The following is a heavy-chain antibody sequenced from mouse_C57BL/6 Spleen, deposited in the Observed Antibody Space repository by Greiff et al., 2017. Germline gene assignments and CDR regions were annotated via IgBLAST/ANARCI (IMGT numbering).Heavy chain of an antibody. D-gene: IGHD2-4*01. Sequence: VQLQQSGAELVRPGASVKLSCTASGFNIKDYYMHWVKQRPEQGLEWIGRIDPEDGDTEYAPKFQGKATMTEDTSSNTAYLQLSSLTSEDTAVYYCTTSRYDYGAMDYWGQGTSVTVSS. V-gene: IGHV14-1*01. CDR1: GFNIKDYY. J-gene: IGHJ4*01. CDR3: TTSRYDYGAMDY. CDR2: IDPEDGDT.